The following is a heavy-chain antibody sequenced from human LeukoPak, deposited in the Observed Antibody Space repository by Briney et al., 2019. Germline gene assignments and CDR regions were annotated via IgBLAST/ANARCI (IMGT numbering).Heavy chain of an antibody. CDR2: VNPNTGVT. Sequence: ASVKVSCKASGYTFTGYYMHWVRQAPGQGLEWMGWVNPNTGVTNYAQKFQGRVTMTRDTSISTAYMELSRLRSDDTAVYYCARGPQLVYYYYYYMDVWGKGTTVTVSS. CDR3: ARGPQLVYYYYYYMDV. D-gene: IGHD6-13*01. J-gene: IGHJ6*03. V-gene: IGHV1-2*02. CDR1: GYTFTGYY.